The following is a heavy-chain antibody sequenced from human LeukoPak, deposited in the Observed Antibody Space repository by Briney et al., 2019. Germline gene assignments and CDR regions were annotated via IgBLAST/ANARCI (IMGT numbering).Heavy chain of an antibody. D-gene: IGHD3-10*01. CDR2: VSGADGTT. J-gene: IGHJ4*02. CDR3: ARGPRWFGESPWYYFDY. Sequence: GGSLRLSCAASGFTFSAYGMSWVRQSPRKGLEWVSGVSGADGTTYYADSVKGRFTISRDNSKSTLYLQMNSLRAEDTAVYYCARGPRWFGESPWYYFDYWGQGTLVTVSS. CDR1: GFTFSAYG. V-gene: IGHV3-23*01.